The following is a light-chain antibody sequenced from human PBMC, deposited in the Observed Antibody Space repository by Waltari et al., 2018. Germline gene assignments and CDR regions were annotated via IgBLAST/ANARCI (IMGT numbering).Light chain of an antibody. CDR2: QDN. CDR3: QAWDSSTVVV. Sequence: SYEVTQPPSVSVSPGQTASITCSGDKLGEKYTCWYQQKPGQSPLLVIYQDNKRPSGITERFSGANSGNTATLTISGTQAMDEADYYCQAWDSSTVVVCGGGTKLTVL. J-gene: IGLJ2*01. CDR1: KLGEKY. V-gene: IGLV3-1*01.